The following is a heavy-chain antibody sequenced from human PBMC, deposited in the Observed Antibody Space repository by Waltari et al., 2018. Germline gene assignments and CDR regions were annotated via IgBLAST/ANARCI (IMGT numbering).Heavy chain of an antibody. Sequence: QVQLVQSGAEVKKPGSSVKVTCKASGGTFSSDAISWVRPAPGQGLEWMGGIIPIFGTANYAQKFQGRVTITTDESTSTAYMELSSLSSEDTAVYYCATKRYGDSEPFDYWGQGTLVTVSS. J-gene: IGHJ4*02. V-gene: IGHV1-69*05. CDR1: GGTFSSDA. CDR2: IIPIFGTA. D-gene: IGHD4-17*01. CDR3: ATKRYGDSEPFDY.